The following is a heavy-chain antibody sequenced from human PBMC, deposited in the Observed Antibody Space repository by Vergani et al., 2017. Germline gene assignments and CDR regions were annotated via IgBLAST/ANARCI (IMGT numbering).Heavy chain of an antibody. CDR1: GGSISSGSYY. D-gene: IGHD3-22*01. V-gene: IGHV4-61*02. J-gene: IGHJ5*02. Sequence: QVQLQESGPGLVKPSQTLSLTCTVSGGSISSGSYYWSWNRQHAGKGLEGIGRIYTSGSTNYTPSLKSRVTISVDTSKNQFSLTLSAVTAADPAVYYCASSYYDSGGWRXFDPWGQGTLVTVSS. CDR3: ASSYYDSGGWRXFDP. CDR2: IYTSGST.